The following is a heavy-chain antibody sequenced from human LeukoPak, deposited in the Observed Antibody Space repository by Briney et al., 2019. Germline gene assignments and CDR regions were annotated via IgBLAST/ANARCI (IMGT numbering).Heavy chain of an antibody. CDR1: GFTFSSYW. V-gene: IGHV3-74*01. CDR3: AKDTVTTDATYFDY. D-gene: IGHD4-17*01. J-gene: IGHJ4*02. Sequence: GGSLRLSCAASGFTFSSYWMHWVRQAPGKGLLWVSRINSDESSTTYADSVKGRFTISRDNSKNTLYLQMNSLRAEDTAVYYCAKDTVTTDATYFDYWGQGTLVTVSS. CDR2: INSDESST.